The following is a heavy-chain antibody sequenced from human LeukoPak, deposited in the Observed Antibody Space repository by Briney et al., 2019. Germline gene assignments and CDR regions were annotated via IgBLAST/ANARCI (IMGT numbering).Heavy chain of an antibody. D-gene: IGHD4-17*01. Sequence: ASVKVSCKASGYTFTSYGISWVRQAPGQGLEWMGWISAYNGNTNYAQKLQGRVTMTTDTSTSTAYMELRSLRSDDTAVYYCARAVGDYTYYYYGMDVWGQGTTVTVSS. CDR2: ISAYNGNT. J-gene: IGHJ6*02. CDR3: ARAVGDYTYYYYGMDV. CDR1: GYTFTSYG. V-gene: IGHV1-18*01.